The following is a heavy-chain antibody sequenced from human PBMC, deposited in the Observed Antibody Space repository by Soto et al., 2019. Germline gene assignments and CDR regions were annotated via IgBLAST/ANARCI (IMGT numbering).Heavy chain of an antibody. J-gene: IGHJ4*02. Sequence: PSETLSLTCTVSGGSISSSYWSWIRQPPGTGLEWIGYIYYSGSTNYNPSLKSRVTVSVDTSKNQLSLKLSSVTAADTAVYYCAREGCNGGNCYFDYWGQGTLVTVSS. V-gene: IGHV4-59*01. D-gene: IGHD2-15*01. CDR3: AREGCNGGNCYFDY. CDR1: GGSISSSY. CDR2: IYYSGST.